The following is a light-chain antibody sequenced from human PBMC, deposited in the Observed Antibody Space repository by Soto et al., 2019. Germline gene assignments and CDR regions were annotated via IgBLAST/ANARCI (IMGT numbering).Light chain of an antibody. J-gene: IGKJ5*01. Sequence: ESVLTQSPGTLCLSPGERATLSCRASQSVSNTYLAWYQQRPGQAPRLLVYGASSRATGIPDRFSGSGSGTDFTLTISRLEPEDFAVYYCQQHGSSPITFGQGTRLEIK. V-gene: IGKV3-20*01. CDR1: QSVSNTY. CDR2: GAS. CDR3: QQHGSSPIT.